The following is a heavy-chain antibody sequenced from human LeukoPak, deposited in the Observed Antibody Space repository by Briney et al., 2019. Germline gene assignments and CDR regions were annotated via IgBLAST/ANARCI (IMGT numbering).Heavy chain of an antibody. CDR3: ARSWNVDWFAS. D-gene: IGHD1-1*01. J-gene: IGHJ5*01. Sequence: GGSLRLSCAASGFTFSDYYMTWIRQAPGKGLEWVSYISSGSNYTNYADSVKGRFTISRDNAKNALSLQMNSLKAEDTAVYYCARSWNVDWFASWGQGTLVTVSS. CDR2: ISSGSNYT. V-gene: IGHV3-11*03. CDR1: GFTFSDYY.